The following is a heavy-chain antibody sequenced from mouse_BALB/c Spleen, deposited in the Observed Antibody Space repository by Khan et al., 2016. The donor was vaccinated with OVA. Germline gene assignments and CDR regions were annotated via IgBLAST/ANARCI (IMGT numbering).Heavy chain of an antibody. J-gene: IGHJ2*01. Sequence: VKRRESGPGLVAPSQSLSITCTVSGFSLTSYGVHWVRQPPGKGLEWLGVIRAGGSTHYNSALMSRLSTSKGNTKSQAFLIIISLQTDDTAMYYVARLGDLWGQGTTLTVSS. CDR2: IRAGGST. D-gene: IGHD3-1*01. CDR3: ARLGDL. V-gene: IGHV2-9*02. CDR1: GFSLTSYG.